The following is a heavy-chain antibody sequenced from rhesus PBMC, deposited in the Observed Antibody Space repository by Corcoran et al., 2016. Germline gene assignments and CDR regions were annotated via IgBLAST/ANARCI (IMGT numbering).Heavy chain of an antibody. CDR2: ISGSSGTT. Sequence: QVQLQESGPGLVKPSETLSLTCAVSGGSISSSNWWSWIRQPPGKGLEWVGNISGSSGTTYSNPSLKSRVTISTDTSKNQFSLKLSSVTAADTAVYYCASLIQYKNDYWGQGVLVTVSS. V-gene: IGHV4-65*01. D-gene: IGHD4-23*01. J-gene: IGHJ4*01. CDR1: GGSISSSNW. CDR3: ASLIQYKNDY.